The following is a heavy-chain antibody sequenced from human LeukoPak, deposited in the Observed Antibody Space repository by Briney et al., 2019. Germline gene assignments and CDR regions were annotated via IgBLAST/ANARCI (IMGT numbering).Heavy chain of an antibody. CDR2: ISDSSSYI. Sequence: GGSLRLSCAASEFRFSSYDMNWVRLAPGKGLEWVSSISDSSSYIYYADSVKGRFTISRDNAKNSLLLQMNSLRAEDTAVYHCARVGCSSGGCPIDYWGQGTLVTVSS. CDR1: EFRFSSYD. J-gene: IGHJ4*02. V-gene: IGHV3-21*01. D-gene: IGHD2-15*01. CDR3: ARVGCSSGGCPIDY.